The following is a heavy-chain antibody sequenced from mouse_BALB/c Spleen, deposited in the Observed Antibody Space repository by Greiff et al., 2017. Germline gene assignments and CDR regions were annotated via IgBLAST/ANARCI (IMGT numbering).Heavy chain of an antibody. CDR2: INPYNGGT. CDR3: ARGGHYYGPDYYAMDY. D-gene: IGHD1-2*01. CDR1: GYSFTGYT. Sequence: VQLQQSGPELVKPGASMKISCKASGYSFTGYTMNWVKQSHGKNLEWIGLINPYNGGTSYNQKFKGKATLTVDKSSSTAYMELLSLTSEDSAVYYCARGGHYYGPDYYAMDYWGQGTSVTVSS. J-gene: IGHJ4*01. V-gene: IGHV1-26*01.